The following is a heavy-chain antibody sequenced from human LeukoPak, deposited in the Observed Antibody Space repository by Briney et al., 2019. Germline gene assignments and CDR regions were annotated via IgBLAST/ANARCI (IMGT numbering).Heavy chain of an antibody. Sequence: GGSLRLSCAASGFTFSSYSMNWVRQAPGKGLEWVSSISSSSSYIYYADSVKGRFTISRDNAKNSLYLQMNSLRAEDTAVYYCARVAGGYGDYALRADAFDIWGQGTMVTVSS. V-gene: IGHV3-21*01. D-gene: IGHD4-17*01. J-gene: IGHJ3*02. CDR1: GFTFSSYS. CDR2: ISSSSSYI. CDR3: ARVAGGYGDYALRADAFDI.